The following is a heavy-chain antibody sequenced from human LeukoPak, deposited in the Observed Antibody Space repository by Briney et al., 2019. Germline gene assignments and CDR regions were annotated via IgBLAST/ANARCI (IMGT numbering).Heavy chain of an antibody. D-gene: IGHD2-2*01. Sequence: GGSLRLSCTASGFTFGDYAMSWVRQAPGKGLEWVGFIRSKAYGGTTEYAASVKGRFTISRDDSKSIAYLQMNSLKTEDTAVYYCTRDDIVVVPAARDDYYYYMDVWGKGTTVTVSS. V-gene: IGHV3-49*04. CDR3: TRDDIVVVPAARDDYYYYMDV. CDR1: GFTFGDYA. CDR2: IRSKAYGGTT. J-gene: IGHJ6*03.